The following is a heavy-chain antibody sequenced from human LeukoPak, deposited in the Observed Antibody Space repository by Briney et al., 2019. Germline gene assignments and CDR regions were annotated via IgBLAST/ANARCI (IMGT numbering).Heavy chain of an antibody. Sequence: SETLSLTCTVSGYSISSGYYWGWIRPPPGKGLEWIGSIYHSGSTYYNPSLKSRVTISVDTSKNQFSLKLSSVTAADTAVYYCARGSSSDWFDPWGQGTLVTVSS. V-gene: IGHV4-38-2*02. J-gene: IGHJ5*02. CDR2: IYHSGST. CDR1: GYSISSGYY. D-gene: IGHD6-6*01. CDR3: ARGSSSDWFDP.